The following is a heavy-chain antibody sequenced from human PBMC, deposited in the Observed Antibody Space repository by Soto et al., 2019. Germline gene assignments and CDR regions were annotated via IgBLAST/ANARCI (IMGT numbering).Heavy chain of an antibody. J-gene: IGHJ6*02. D-gene: IGHD5-12*01. V-gene: IGHV1-69*13. Sequence: SVKVSCKASGVTFSSYAISWVRQAPGQGLEWMGGIIPIFGTANYAQKFQGRVTITADESTSTAYMELSSLRSEDTAVYYCARDNMATSGHYYYYGMDVWGQGTTVTVSS. CDR3: ARDNMATSGHYYYYGMDV. CDR1: GVTFSSYA. CDR2: IIPIFGTA.